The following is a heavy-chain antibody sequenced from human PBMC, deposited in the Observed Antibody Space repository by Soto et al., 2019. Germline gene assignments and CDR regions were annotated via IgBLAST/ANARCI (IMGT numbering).Heavy chain of an antibody. CDR1: GFAFTNSD. J-gene: IGHJ4*02. Sequence: GGSLRLSCAASGFAFTNSDMIWVRHAPGKGLEWVSAITSTGRNTYYADSVKGRFTISRDNSKNSLFLKMDSLRAEDTAVYYCARVRDAYSFDYWGQGTLVTVYS. CDR2: ITSTGRNT. CDR3: ARVRDAYSFDY. D-gene: IGHD4-4*01. V-gene: IGHV3-23*01.